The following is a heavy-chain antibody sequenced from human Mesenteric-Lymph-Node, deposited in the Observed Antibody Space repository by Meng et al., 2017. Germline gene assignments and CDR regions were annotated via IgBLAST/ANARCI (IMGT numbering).Heavy chain of an antibody. CDR2: LGAHDGDT. CDR1: DYTFTGYG. CDR3: ARGTPGRSYSDY. Sequence: QVQTLQSGPEGKKPGRTVKVPCKASDYTFTGYGVSWVRQAPGQGLEWMEWLGAHDGDTSHAPKFQGRVTVSADRPTATAYMELRSLRSDDTAVYYCARGTPGRSYSDYWGQGTLVTVSS. D-gene: IGHD3-10*01. J-gene: IGHJ4*02. V-gene: IGHV1-18*01.